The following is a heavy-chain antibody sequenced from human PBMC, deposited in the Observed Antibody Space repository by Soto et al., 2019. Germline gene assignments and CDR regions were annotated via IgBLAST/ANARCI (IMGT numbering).Heavy chain of an antibody. CDR2: ISYDGSNK. D-gene: IGHD2-15*01. J-gene: IGHJ6*02. CDR3: AKEKVVAATRTDYYYGMDV. Sequence: GGSLRLSCAASGFTFSSYGMHWVRQAPGKGLEWVAVISYDGSNKYYADSVRGRFTISRDNSKNTLYLQMNSLRAEDTAVYYCAKEKVVAATRTDYYYGMDVWGQGTTVTVSS. V-gene: IGHV3-30*18. CDR1: GFTFSSYG.